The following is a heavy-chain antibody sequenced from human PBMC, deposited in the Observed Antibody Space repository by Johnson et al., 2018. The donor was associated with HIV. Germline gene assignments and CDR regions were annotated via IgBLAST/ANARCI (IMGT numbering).Heavy chain of an antibody. D-gene: IGHD5-18*01. Sequence: VQLVESGGGLVQPGRSLRLSCAASGFTFDDYAMHWVRQAPGKGLEWVSGISWNSGSIGYADSVKGRFTISRDNAKNSLYLQMNSLRAEDTAVYYCAKEVPVYSYGYYDAFDIWGQGTMVTVSS. CDR2: ISWNSGSI. CDR3: AKEVPVYSYGYYDAFDI. V-gene: IGHV3-9*01. CDR1: GFTFDDYA. J-gene: IGHJ3*02.